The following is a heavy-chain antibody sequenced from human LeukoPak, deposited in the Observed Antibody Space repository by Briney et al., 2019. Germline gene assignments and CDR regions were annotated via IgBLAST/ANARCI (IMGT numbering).Heavy chain of an antibody. CDR2: ITWNRDNI. J-gene: IGHJ6*02. CDR1: GFTFDDYA. CDR3: AKDLSSAITSALVLDV. Sequence: GGSLRLSCAASGFTFDDYAMHWVRQAPGKGLEWVSGITWNRDNIGYGDSVKGRFTISIDNVKNVLYLQMTSLRPEDTALYYCAKDLSSAITSALVLDVWGQGTTVIVSS. D-gene: IGHD3-22*01. V-gene: IGHV3-9*01.